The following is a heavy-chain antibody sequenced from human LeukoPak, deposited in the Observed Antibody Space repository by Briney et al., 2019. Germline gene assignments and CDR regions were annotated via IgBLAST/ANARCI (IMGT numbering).Heavy chain of an antibody. CDR1: GYTFTSYD. Sequence: ASVKVSSKASGYTFTSYDINWVRQATGQGLEWMAWMKPNSGNTGYAQKFQGRVTITRNTSISTAYMELSSLRSEDTAVYYCARARSSSEYQLLYYYYYMDVWGKGTTVTVSS. D-gene: IGHD2-2*01. CDR3: ARARSSSEYQLLYYYYYMDV. J-gene: IGHJ6*03. V-gene: IGHV1-8*03. CDR2: MKPNSGNT.